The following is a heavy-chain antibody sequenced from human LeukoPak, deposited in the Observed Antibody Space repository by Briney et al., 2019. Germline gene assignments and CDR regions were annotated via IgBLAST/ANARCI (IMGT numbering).Heavy chain of an antibody. CDR3: ASSLSSSSGLFDY. CDR2: ISAYNGNT. V-gene: IGHV1-18*01. D-gene: IGHD6-19*01. Sequence: GASVKVSCKASGYTFTSYGISWVRQAPGQRLEWMGWISAYNGNTNYAQKLQGRVTMTKDTPTSTAYMELRSLRSDDTAVYCCASSLSSSSGLFDYWGQGTLVTVSS. J-gene: IGHJ4*02. CDR1: GYTFTSYG.